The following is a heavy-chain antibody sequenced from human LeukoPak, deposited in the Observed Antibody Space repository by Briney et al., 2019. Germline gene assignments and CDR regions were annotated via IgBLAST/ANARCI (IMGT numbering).Heavy chain of an antibody. CDR1: GDSVSSDNVA. J-gene: IGHJ4*02. V-gene: IGHV6-1*01. CDR3: ARWIRATGGLDY. D-gene: IGHD3-16*01. Sequence: SQTLSLTCDISGDSVSSDNVAWNWIRQSPSRGLEWLGRTYYRSQWLQQYGVSVKGRVTINPDTSKNRISLQLNSVTPDDTAIYYCARWIRATGGLDYWGQGTLVTVSS. CDR2: TYYRSQWLQ.